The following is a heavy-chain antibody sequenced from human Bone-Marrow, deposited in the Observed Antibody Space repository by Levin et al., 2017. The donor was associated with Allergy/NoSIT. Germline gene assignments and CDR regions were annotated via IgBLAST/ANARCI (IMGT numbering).Heavy chain of an antibody. CDR3: ARESHDFWSGIEFDY. CDR2: INYSGTT. J-gene: IGHJ4*02. D-gene: IGHD3-3*01. CDR1: GGSVSSSSYY. V-gene: IGHV4-39*07. Sequence: SETLSLTCTVSGGSVSSSSYYWCWIRQPPGKGLEWIGNINYSGTTYYNPSLKSRVTISVDTSKNHFSLRLSSVTAADTAVYYCARESHDFWSGIEFDYWGQGALVTVSS.